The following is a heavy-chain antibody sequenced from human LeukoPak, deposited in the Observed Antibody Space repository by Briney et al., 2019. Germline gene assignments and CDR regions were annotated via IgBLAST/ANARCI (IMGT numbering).Heavy chain of an antibody. J-gene: IGHJ3*02. CDR2: ISQDESNK. CDR3: AREADAFDI. Sequence: GGSLRLSCAASGFTFRNYVMHWVRQAPGKGLEWVAGISQDESNKYYTDSVKGRFTVSRDNSKNTLYLQMNSLSIEDTAVYYCAREADAFDIRGQGTMVTVS. CDR1: GFTFRNYV. V-gene: IGHV3-30*04.